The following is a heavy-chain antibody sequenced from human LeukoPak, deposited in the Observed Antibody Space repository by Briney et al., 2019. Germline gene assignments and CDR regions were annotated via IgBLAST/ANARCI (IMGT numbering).Heavy chain of an antibody. D-gene: IGHD6-19*01. Sequence: ASVKVSCKASGYTFTSYDINWVRQATGQGLEWMGWMNPNSGNTGYAQKFQGRVTMTRNTSINTAYMELSSLRSEDTAVYYCARGGSSGWYFDYWGQGTLVTVSS. CDR3: ARGGSSGWYFDY. J-gene: IGHJ4*02. CDR1: GYTFTSYD. CDR2: MNPNSGNT. V-gene: IGHV1-8*01.